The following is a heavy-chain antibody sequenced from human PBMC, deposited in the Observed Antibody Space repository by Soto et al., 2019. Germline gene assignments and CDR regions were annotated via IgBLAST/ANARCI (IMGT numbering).Heavy chain of an antibody. CDR2: ISSSGSTI. D-gene: IGHD1-26*01. J-gene: IGHJ6*02. V-gene: IGHV3-11*01. CDR1: GFTFSDYY. CDR3: TITFGSYYGYYGMDV. Sequence: GGSLRLSCAASGFTFSDYYMSWIRQAPGKGLEWVSYISSSGSTIYYADSVKGRFTISRDNAKNSLYLQMNSLRAEDTAVYYCTITFGSYYGYYGMDVWGQGTTVTVSS.